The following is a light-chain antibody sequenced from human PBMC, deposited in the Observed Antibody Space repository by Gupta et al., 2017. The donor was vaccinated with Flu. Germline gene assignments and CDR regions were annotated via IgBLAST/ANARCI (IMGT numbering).Light chain of an antibody. CDR2: GAS. V-gene: IGKV1-12*01. CDR1: QGLSYW. Sequence: GDGVTITCRASQGLSYWLAWFQQKPGKAPELLIYGASNLQSGVPSRFRGSGSGTEFTLTISSVRPEDSAIYYGLQANSFPYTFGQGTKLEIK. CDR3: LQANSFPYT. J-gene: IGKJ2*01.